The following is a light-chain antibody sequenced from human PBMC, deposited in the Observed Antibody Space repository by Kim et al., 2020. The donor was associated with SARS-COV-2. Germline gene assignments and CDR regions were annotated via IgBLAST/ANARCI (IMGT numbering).Light chain of an antibody. CDR2: RDS. Sequence: ALGQTARITCGGNHLGSKNVHGCQQKPGQAPVVVIYRDSNRPSGIPERFSGSNSGNTATLTISRVQAGDEADYYCQVWDRSTASYVFGNGTKVTVL. J-gene: IGLJ1*01. V-gene: IGLV3-9*01. CDR1: HLGSKN. CDR3: QVWDRSTASYV.